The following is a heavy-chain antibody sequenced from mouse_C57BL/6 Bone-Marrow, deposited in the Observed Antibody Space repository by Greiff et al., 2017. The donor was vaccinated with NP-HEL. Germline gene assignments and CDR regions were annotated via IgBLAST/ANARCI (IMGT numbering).Heavy chain of an antibody. CDR3: ARPRQLSPAWFAY. J-gene: IGHJ3*01. Sequence: QVQLQQPGAELVKPGASVKLSCKASGYTFTSYWMHWVKQRPGQGLEWIGMIHPNSGSTNYNEKFKSKATLTVDKSSSTAYMQLSSLTSEDSAVYYCARPRQLSPAWFAYWGQGTLVTVSA. CDR2: IHPNSGST. CDR1: GYTFTSYW. V-gene: IGHV1-64*01. D-gene: IGHD3-2*02.